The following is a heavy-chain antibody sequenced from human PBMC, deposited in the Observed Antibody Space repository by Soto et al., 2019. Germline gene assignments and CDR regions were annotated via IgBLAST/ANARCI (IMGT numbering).Heavy chain of an antibody. Sequence: EVQLLESGGGLVQPGGSLRLSCAASGFTLTSCAMSWVRQAPGKGLEWVSTIGGRRSTTYYADSVKGRFTISRDNSKNTLYLQMHSLRAEDTAVYYCAKVYSDFWSGYPFYFDHWGQGTLVPVSS. D-gene: IGHD3-3*01. CDR2: IGGRRSTT. CDR1: GFTLTSCA. V-gene: IGHV3-23*01. CDR3: AKVYSDFWSGYPFYFDH. J-gene: IGHJ4*02.